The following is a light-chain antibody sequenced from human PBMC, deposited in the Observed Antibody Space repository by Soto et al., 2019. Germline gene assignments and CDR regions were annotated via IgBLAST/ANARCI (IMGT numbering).Light chain of an antibody. CDR3: CSYAGSSIP. CDR2: EVS. CDR1: SSDVGCYNL. V-gene: IGLV2-23*02. J-gene: IGLJ2*01. Sequence: QSVLTQAASVSGSPGQSVTISCTGTSSDVGCYNLVSWYQQHPGKAPKLMIYEVSKRPSGVSNRFSGSKSGNTASLTISGLQAEDEADYYCCSYAGSSIPFGGGTKVTVL.